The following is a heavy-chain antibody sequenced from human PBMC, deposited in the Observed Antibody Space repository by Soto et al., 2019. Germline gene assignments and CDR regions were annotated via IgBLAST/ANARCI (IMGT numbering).Heavy chain of an antibody. D-gene: IGHD6-13*01. J-gene: IGHJ4*02. CDR2: ISSSGSTI. Sequence: GGSLRLSCAASGFTFSDYYMSWIRQAPGKGLEWVSYISSSGSTIYYADSVKGRFTISRDNSKNTLYLQMNSLRAEDTAIYYCAKVYSSSWYYFDYWGQGTLVTVSS. V-gene: IGHV3-11*01. CDR3: AKVYSSSWYYFDY. CDR1: GFTFSDYY.